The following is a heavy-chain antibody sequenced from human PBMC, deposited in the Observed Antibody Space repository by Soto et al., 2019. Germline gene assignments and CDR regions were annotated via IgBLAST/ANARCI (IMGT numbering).Heavy chain of an antibody. J-gene: IGHJ4*02. V-gene: IGHV1-69*01. CDR2: ILPIMDSV. D-gene: IGHD2-15*01. CDR1: GGTFNTYT. Sequence: QVHLVQSGSEVKKPGSSVTVSCKASGGTFNTYTFSWVRQAQGQGLEWMGSILPIMDSVNYAHDFRGRLSITADPSTTTAYMELTSLTSHDTAMYYCARIPRYSYATSDPLDNWGQGTLVTVSS. CDR3: ARIPRYSYATSDPLDN.